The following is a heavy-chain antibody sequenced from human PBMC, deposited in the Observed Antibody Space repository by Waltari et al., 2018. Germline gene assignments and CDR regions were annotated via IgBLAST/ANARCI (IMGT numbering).Heavy chain of an antibody. V-gene: IGHV1-69*09. D-gene: IGHD4-17*01. J-gene: IGHJ4*02. Sequence: QVQLVQSGAEVKEPGSSVKVSCKASRGTFSIYGITWLRQAPGQGLERMGRIIPTDGVTNYAQKFQGRVTISADKSTYTAYMDLSSLTSEDTAVYFCARDLGTTVTEPYFDSWGQGTLVTVSS. CDR3: ARDLGTTVTEPYFDS. CDR2: IIPTDGVT. CDR1: RGTFSIYG.